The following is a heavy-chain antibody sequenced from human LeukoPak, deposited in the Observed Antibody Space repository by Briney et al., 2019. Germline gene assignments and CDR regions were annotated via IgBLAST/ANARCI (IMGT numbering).Heavy chain of an antibody. CDR2: ISSSRTI. J-gene: IGHJ4*02. CDR3: ARASGAVAGLSY. Sequence: GGSLRLSCAASGFTFSSYSMNWVRQAPGKGLEWVSYISSSRTIYYADSVKGRFTISRDNAKNSLYLQMNSLRDEDTAVYYCARASGAVAGLSYWGQGTLVTVSS. CDR1: GFTFSSYS. V-gene: IGHV3-48*02. D-gene: IGHD6-19*01.